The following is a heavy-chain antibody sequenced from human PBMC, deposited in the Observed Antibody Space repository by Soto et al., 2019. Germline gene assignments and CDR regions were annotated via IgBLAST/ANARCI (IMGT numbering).Heavy chain of an antibody. Sequence: EVQLVESGGGLVQPGGSLRLSCAASGFDFSSYWMAWVRQATGKGLEWVAIIKQGATERYYVDSVRGRFTISRDVTKSSLYLHMSSLRAEDTAVYYCARDSTYCGNDCYTGWAFDYWGRGSLVTVSS. V-gene: IGHV3-7*03. D-gene: IGHD2-21*02. CDR1: GFDFSSYW. J-gene: IGHJ4*02. CDR2: IKQGATER. CDR3: ARDSTYCGNDCYTGWAFDY.